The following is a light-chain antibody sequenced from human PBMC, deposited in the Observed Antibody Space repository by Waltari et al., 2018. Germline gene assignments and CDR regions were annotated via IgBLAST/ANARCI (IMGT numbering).Light chain of an antibody. CDR2: VNSEGSH. V-gene: IGLV4-69*01. CDR3: QTGGHGTWV. Sequence: QLVLTQSPSASASLGASIKLTCTLSSGHSNHIIAWLPQQQPERGPRYLMKVNSEGSHSRGDGIPDRFSGSSSGAERYLTISSLQSEDEADYYCQTGGHGTWVFGGGTKLTVL. CDR1: SGHSNHI. J-gene: IGLJ3*02.